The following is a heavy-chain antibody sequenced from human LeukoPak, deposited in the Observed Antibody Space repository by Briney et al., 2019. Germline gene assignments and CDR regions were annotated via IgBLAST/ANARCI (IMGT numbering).Heavy chain of an antibody. D-gene: IGHD3-22*01. CDR3: ARVPSTWDSSGYLYYFDY. J-gene: IGHJ4*02. V-gene: IGHV1-69*13. CDR1: GGTFSSYA. Sequence: GASVKVSYKASGGTFSSYAISWVRQAPGQGLEWMGGIIPIFGTANYAQKFQGRVTITADESTSTAYMELSSLRSEDTAVYYCARVPSTWDSSGYLYYFDYWGQGTLVTVSS. CDR2: IIPIFGTA.